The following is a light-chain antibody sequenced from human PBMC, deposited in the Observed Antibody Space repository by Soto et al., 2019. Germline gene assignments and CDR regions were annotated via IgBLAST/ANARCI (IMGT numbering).Light chain of an antibody. V-gene: IGKV3-11*01. CDR3: QQRSDWPPT. Sequence: EIVLTQSPGTLSLSPGERAILSCRASQSVSSSYLAWFQQTPGQAPRLLIYDTSNRATGIPARFSGSGSGTDFTLTISSLETEDFAVYYCQQRSDWPPTVGQGTKVDSK. J-gene: IGKJ1*01. CDR1: QSVSSSY. CDR2: DTS.